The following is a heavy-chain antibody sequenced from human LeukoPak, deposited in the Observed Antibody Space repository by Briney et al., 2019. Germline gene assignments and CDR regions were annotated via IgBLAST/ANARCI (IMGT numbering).Heavy chain of an antibody. CDR2: IFHSGTT. CDR3: ARHRAASVPSYYFGIDV. D-gene: IGHD5/OR15-5a*01. J-gene: IGHJ6*02. V-gene: IGHV4-59*08. Sequence: SETLSLTCTVSGDSIRSYYWSWIRQPPGKGLEWMGYIFHSGTTNYSPSLERRVTISVDTSKNQFSLKLSSVTAADTAVYYCARHRAASVPSYYFGIDVWGQGTTVTVSS. CDR1: GDSIRSYY.